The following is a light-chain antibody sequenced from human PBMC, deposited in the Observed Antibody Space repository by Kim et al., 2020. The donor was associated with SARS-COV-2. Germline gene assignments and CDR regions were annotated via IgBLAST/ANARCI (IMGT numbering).Light chain of an antibody. J-gene: IGLJ2*01. CDR3: QVWDSNTEI. Sequence: SYELTQPLSVSVALGQTAKITCGGNNIGGKHVHWYQQKPGQAPVTVIYRNNNLPSGIPERFSGSNSGNAASLSITRVQVGDEAVYFCQVWDSNTEIFGGG. CDR1: NIGGKH. CDR2: RNN. V-gene: IGLV3-9*01.